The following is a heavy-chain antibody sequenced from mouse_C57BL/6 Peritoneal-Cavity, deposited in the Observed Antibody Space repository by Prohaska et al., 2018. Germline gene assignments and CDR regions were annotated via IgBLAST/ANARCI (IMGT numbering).Heavy chain of an antibody. Sequence: EVQLLETGGGLVQPGGSRGLSCEGSGFTFSGFWMSWVRQTHGKTLEWIGDINSDVSAINDEPSIKDRFTIFRDNEKSTLYLQMSNVRSEDTATYFCMRYGNYWYVDVWGTGTTVTGSS. CDR2: INSDVSAI. V-gene: IGHV11-2*01. CDR1: GFTFSGFW. CDR3: MRYGNYWYVDV. J-gene: IGHJ1*03. D-gene: IGHD2-1*01.